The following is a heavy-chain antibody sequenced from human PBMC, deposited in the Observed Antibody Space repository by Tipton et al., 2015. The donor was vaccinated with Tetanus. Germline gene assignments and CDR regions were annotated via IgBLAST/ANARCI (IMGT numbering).Heavy chain of an antibody. CDR2: IYHSGST. CDR1: GGSISSGGYS. CDR3: ARVVIWFGAPPSHFDY. Sequence: TLSLTCAVSGGSISSGGYSWSWIRQPPGKGLEWIGYIYHSGSTYYNPPLKSRVTISVDRSKNQFSLKLSSVTAADTAVYYCARVVIWFGAPPSHFDYWGQGTLVTASS. V-gene: IGHV4-30-2*01. J-gene: IGHJ4*02. D-gene: IGHD3-10*01.